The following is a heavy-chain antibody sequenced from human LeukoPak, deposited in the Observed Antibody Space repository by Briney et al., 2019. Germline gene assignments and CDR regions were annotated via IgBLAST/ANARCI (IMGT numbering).Heavy chain of an antibody. CDR1: GFSFSTTW. D-gene: IGHD3-10*01. V-gene: IGHV3-74*03. Sequence: GGSLRLSCAASGFSFSTTWMHWVRQPPGQGLVWVARITSDGTSTSYAESVKGRFTISRDNAKNSLYLQMNSLRAEDTAVYYCATLVLLWFGDSPRAVDPWGQGTLVTVSS. CDR3: ATLVLLWFGDSPRAVDP. CDR2: ITSDGTST. J-gene: IGHJ5*02.